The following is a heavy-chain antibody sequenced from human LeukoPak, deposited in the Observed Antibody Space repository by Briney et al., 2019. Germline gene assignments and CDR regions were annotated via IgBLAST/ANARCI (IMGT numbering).Heavy chain of an antibody. CDR2: IYYSGST. D-gene: IGHD3-3*01. V-gene: IGHV4-39*01. Sequence: PSETLSLTCTVSGGSISSSSYYWGWIRQPPGQGLEWIGSIYYSGSTYYNPSLKSRVTISVDTSKNQFSLKLSSVTAADTAVYYCARNRALWSGYYNGGDYWGQGTLVTVSS. CDR3: ARNRALWSGYYNGGDY. J-gene: IGHJ4*02. CDR1: GGSISSSSYY.